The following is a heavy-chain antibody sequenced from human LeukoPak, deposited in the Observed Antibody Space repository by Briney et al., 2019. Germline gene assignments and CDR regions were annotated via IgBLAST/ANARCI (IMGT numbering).Heavy chain of an antibody. CDR1: GFTFSSYG. CDR3: ANSWPTGDAFDI. V-gene: IGHV3-30*02. Sequence: GGSLRLSCAASGFTFSSYGMHWVRQAPGKGLEWVAFIRYDGSSKYYADPVKGRFTISRDNSKNTLYLQMNSLRAEDTAVYYCANSWPTGDAFDIWGQGTMVTVSS. D-gene: IGHD1-14*01. J-gene: IGHJ3*02. CDR2: IRYDGSSK.